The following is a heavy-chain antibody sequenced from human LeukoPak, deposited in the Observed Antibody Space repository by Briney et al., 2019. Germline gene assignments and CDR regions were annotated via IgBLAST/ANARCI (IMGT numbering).Heavy chain of an antibody. J-gene: IGHJ4*02. CDR2: ISYDGSNK. D-gene: IGHD2-8*01. Sequence: PGRSLRLSCAASGFTFSSYAMHWVRQAPGKGLEWVAVISYDGSNKYYAGSVKGRFTISRDNSKNTLYLQMNSLTEEDTAVYYCAKEERGGFYTNGVCYPGDYWGQGTLVTVSS. CDR3: AKEERGGFYTNGVCYPGDY. V-gene: IGHV3-30-3*01. CDR1: GFTFSSYA.